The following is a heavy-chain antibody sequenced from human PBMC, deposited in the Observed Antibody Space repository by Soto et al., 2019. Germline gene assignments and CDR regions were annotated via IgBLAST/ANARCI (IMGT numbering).Heavy chain of an antibody. Sequence: QVQLVQSGAEVKKPGASVKVSCKASGYTFTSYDINWVRQATGQGLEGMGWMNPNSGNTGYAQKFHGRVTMTRNTSISTAYMELRSLRSEHTSVYYSARDKVGMVDYWGQGTLVTVSS. CDR3: ARDKVGMVDY. V-gene: IGHV1-8*01. D-gene: IGHD5-12*01. CDR1: GYTFTSYD. J-gene: IGHJ4*02. CDR2: MNPNSGNT.